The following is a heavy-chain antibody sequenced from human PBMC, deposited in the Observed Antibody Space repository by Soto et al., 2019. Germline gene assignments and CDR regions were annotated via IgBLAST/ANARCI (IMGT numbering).Heavy chain of an antibody. CDR2: IYHSGST. Sequence: SETLSLTCAVSSGSISSSNWWSWVRQPPGKGLEWIGEIYHSGSTNYNPSLKSRVTISVDKSKNQFSLKLSSVTAADTAVYYCARDRNVAVAGEKNAFDIWGQGTMVTVSS. D-gene: IGHD6-19*01. V-gene: IGHV4-4*02. CDR1: SGSISSSNW. J-gene: IGHJ3*02. CDR3: ARDRNVAVAGEKNAFDI.